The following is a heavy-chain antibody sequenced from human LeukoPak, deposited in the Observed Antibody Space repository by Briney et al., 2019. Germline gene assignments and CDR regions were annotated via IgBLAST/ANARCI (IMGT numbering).Heavy chain of an antibody. J-gene: IGHJ4*02. CDR1: GFTFSTYG. CDR3: ARDNGYYYDTGYYFDY. Sequence: GGSLRLSCAASGFTFSTYGMSWVRQAPGKGLEWVSAISGSGGSKYYADSVKGRFTISRDNAKNSLYLQMNSLRAEDTAVYYCARDNGYYYDTGYYFDYWGQGTLVTVSS. CDR2: ISGSGGSK. D-gene: IGHD3-22*01. V-gene: IGHV3-23*01.